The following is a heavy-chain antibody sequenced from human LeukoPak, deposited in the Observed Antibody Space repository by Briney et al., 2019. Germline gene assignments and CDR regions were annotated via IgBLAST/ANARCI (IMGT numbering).Heavy chain of an antibody. CDR2: ISSSGSTI. Sequence: GGSLRLSCAASGFTFSSYSMNWVRQAPGKGLEWVSYISSSGSTIYYADSVKGRFTISRDNAKNSLYLQMNSLRAEDTAVYYCARDGFYGSWYVDLWGRGTLVTVSS. D-gene: IGHD4-17*01. V-gene: IGHV3-48*04. CDR1: GFTFSSYS. J-gene: IGHJ2*01. CDR3: ARDGFYGSWYVDL.